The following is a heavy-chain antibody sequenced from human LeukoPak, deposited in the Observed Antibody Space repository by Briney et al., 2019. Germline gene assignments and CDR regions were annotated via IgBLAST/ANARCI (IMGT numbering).Heavy chain of an antibody. CDR2: ISAYNGNT. V-gene: IGHV1-18*01. CDR3: AKARYCSGGSCFPQLTPDY. D-gene: IGHD2-15*01. CDR1: GYTFSSHG. J-gene: IGHJ4*02. Sequence: ASVKVSCKASGYTFSSHGISWVRQAPGQGLEWMGWISAYNGNTNYAQKLQGRVTMTTDTSTSTAYMELRSLGSDDTAVYYCAKARYCSGGSCFPQLTPDYWGQGTLVTVSS.